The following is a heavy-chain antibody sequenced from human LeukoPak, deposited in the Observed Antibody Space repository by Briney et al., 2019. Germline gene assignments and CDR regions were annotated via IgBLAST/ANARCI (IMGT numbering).Heavy chain of an antibody. CDR1: GFTFSSYA. CDR3: ARDRGVRGDYDYYGMDV. D-gene: IGHD3-10*01. V-gene: IGHV3-30-3*01. Sequence: GGSLRLSCAASGFTFSSYAMHWVRQAPGKGLEWVAVISYDGSNKYYADSVKGRFTISRDNSKNTLYLQMNSLRAEDTAVYYCARDRGVRGDYDYYGMDVWGQGTTVTVSS. J-gene: IGHJ6*02. CDR2: ISYDGSNK.